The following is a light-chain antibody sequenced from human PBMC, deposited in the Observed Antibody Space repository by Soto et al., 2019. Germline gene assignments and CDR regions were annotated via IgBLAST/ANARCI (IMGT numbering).Light chain of an antibody. V-gene: IGKV3-15*01. CDR2: NVS. CDR3: QQYNNWPPT. CDR1: QTVRNF. J-gene: IGKJ5*01. Sequence: IVLTQSPGTLSLSPGERSTLSCRASQTVRNFLGWYQKKNGQAPRLLIYNVSTTATGIPDRISGSGYGAELTLTISSLQSEDLAVYYCQQYNNWPPTFGRGTRLEIK.